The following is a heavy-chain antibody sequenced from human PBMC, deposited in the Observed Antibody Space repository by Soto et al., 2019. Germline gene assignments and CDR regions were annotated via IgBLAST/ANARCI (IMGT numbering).Heavy chain of an antibody. CDR3: VHRLSPYGLHY. CDR2: ILWDDEK. V-gene: IGHV2-5*02. CDR1: GFSLRTSGVG. D-gene: IGHD3-10*01. J-gene: IGHJ4*02. Sequence: QITLKESGPTLVKPTQTLTLTCTFSGFSLRTSGVGVGWIRQPPGQALEWLALILWDDEKRYSPSLKSRLTXSXXASTNQVVLTMTNMDPVDTATYYCVHRLSPYGLHYWGQGTLVTVSS.